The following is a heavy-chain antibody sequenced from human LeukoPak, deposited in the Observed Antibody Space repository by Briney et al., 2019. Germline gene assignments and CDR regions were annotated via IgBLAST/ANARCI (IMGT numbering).Heavy chain of an antibody. Sequence: PGGSLRLSCAVSGLTFNNYAMSWVRQAPGNGLEWVSGISGRGASKYYADSVKGRFTISRDNSKNTLYLQMNSLRAEDTAVYYCAKGVVVAPDVTPFDYWGQGTLVTVSS. J-gene: IGHJ4*02. CDR1: GLTFNNYA. V-gene: IGHV3-23*01. D-gene: IGHD2-2*01. CDR2: ISGRGASK. CDR3: AKGVVVAPDVTPFDY.